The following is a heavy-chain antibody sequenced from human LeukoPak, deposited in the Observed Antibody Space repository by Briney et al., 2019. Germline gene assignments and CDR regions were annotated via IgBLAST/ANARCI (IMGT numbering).Heavy chain of an antibody. D-gene: IGHD5-18*01. Sequence: PGGSLRLSCAASGFTFSSYAMSWVRQAPGKGLEWVSAISGSGGSTYYADSVKGRFTISRDNSKNTLYLQMNSLRAEDTAVYYSAKDRRSTAMVMLFWDYWGQGTLVTVSS. J-gene: IGHJ4*02. CDR1: GFTFSSYA. CDR3: AKDRRSTAMVMLFWDY. V-gene: IGHV3-23*01. CDR2: ISGSGGST.